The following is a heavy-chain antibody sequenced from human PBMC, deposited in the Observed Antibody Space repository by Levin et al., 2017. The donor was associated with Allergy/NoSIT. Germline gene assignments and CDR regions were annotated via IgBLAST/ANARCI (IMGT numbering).Heavy chain of an antibody. V-gene: IGHV4-34*01. CDR2: VNHSGYT. Sequence: SETLSLTCAVYGGSFSGHYWSWIRQPPGQGLEWIGEVNHSGYTNYMPSLKSRVTISVDTSKNQFSLTLTSVTAADSAVYYCVTGVSSVTTDALDFWGQGTTVTVSS. D-gene: IGHD4-17*01. J-gene: IGHJ3*01. CDR1: GGSFSGHY. CDR3: VTGVSSVTTDALDF.